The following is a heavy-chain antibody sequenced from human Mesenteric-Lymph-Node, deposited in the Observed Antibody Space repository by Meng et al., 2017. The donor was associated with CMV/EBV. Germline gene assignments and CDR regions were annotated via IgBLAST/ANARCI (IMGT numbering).Heavy chain of an antibody. Sequence: GGSLRLSCAASGFTFSTYGIHWVRQAPGRGLEWVSFIRYNGNNKYYADSVKGRFTSSRDNSRNTLFLQMNSLRVEDTAVYYCAKDRFLEDGMDVWGQGTTVTVSS. CDR1: GFTFSTYG. CDR2: IRYNGNNK. D-gene: IGHD3-3*01. J-gene: IGHJ6*02. CDR3: AKDRFLEDGMDV. V-gene: IGHV3-30*02.